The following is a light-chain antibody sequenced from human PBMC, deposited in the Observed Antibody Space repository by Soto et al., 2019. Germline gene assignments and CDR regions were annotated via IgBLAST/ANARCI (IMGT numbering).Light chain of an antibody. CDR3: QKFGASLTWT. CDR2: GAS. V-gene: IGKV3-20*01. CDR1: QSVMSNY. Sequence: EVVLTQSPGSLSLSPGERATLSCRASQSVMSNYLSWYQQKPGQPPRLLIYGASSRATGIPDRFSGSGSGTDFTLTISRLEPEDFAVYYCQKFGASLTWTFGQGTKVDIK. J-gene: IGKJ1*01.